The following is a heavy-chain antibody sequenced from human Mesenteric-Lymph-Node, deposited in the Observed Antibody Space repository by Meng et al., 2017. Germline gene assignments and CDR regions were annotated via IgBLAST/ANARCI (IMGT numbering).Heavy chain of an antibody. Sequence: EARLLESGGGLVQPGGSLRLSCAVSGFIFSDYAMSWVRQAPGKGLEWVAPISGTGGNTYYADSVKGRFTVSRDNPKNTLYLQMNSLRVDDTAVYYCAKMEPGWYVKTWGQGTLVTVSS. V-gene: IGHV3-23*01. J-gene: IGHJ5*02. CDR1: GFIFSDYA. CDR2: ISGTGGNT. CDR3: AKMEPGWYVKT. D-gene: IGHD6-19*01.